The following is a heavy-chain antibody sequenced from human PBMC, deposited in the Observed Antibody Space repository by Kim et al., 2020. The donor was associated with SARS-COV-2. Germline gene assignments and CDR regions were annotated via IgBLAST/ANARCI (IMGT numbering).Heavy chain of an antibody. Sequence: QKFQGRVTITADESTSTAYMELSSLRSEDTAVYYCARDGAAVAPSSYFQHWGQGTLVTVSS. J-gene: IGHJ1*01. V-gene: IGHV1-69*01. CDR3: ARDGAAVAPSSYFQH. D-gene: IGHD6-19*01.